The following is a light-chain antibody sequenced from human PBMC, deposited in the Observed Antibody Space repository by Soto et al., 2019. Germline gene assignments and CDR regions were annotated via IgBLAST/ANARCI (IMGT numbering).Light chain of an antibody. CDR2: GVN. Sequence: QSAPTQPASVSGSPGQSITISCTGTSSDIGRYNYVSWYQQHPGKAPRLVISGVNKRPSGISNRFSGSKSGNTASLTISGLQADDEAIYYCASYTSTTTLVVFGGGTKVTVL. V-gene: IGLV2-14*01. J-gene: IGLJ2*01. CDR3: ASYTSTTTLVV. CDR1: SSDIGRYNY.